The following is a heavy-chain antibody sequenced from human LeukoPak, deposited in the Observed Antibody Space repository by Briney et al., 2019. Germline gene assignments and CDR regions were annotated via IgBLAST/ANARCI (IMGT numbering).Heavy chain of an antibody. CDR3: ARGRARDSSGYPNY. D-gene: IGHD3-22*01. CDR1: GGSVSSGSYY. V-gene: IGHV4-61*01. J-gene: IGHJ4*02. CDR2: IYYSGST. Sequence: SETLSLTCAVSGGSVSSGSYYWSWIRQPPGKGLEWIGYIYYSGSTNYNPSLKSRVTISVDTSKNQFSLKLSSVTAADTAVYYCARGRARDSSGYPNYWGQGTLVTVSS.